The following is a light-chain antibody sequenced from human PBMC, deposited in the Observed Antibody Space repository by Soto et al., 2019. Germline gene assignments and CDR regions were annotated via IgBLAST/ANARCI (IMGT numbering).Light chain of an antibody. CDR3: QTWGSGIVV. CDR1: SGHSNYA. CDR2: LNSDGSH. V-gene: IGLV4-69*01. Sequence: QLVLTQSLSASASLGASVKRTCTLSSGHSNYAIAWHQQQSEKGPRYLMKLNSDGSHSKGDGIPDRFSGSSSGAERYLTISSLQSEDEADYYCQTWGSGIVVFGGGTKLTVL. J-gene: IGLJ2*01.